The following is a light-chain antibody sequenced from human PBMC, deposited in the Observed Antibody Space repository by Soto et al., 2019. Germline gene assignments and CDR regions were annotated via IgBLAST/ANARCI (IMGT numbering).Light chain of an antibody. CDR2: GAS. V-gene: IGKV3-20*01. J-gene: IGKJ2*01. CDR3: QQYGSSPPYT. CDR1: HSVSSSY. Sequence: EIVLTQSPGTLSLSPGERATLSCRASHSVSSSYLAWYQQKPGQAPRLLIYGASSRATGIPDRYSGSGSGTDFTLTISRLEPEEFAVYYCQQYGSSPPYTFGQGTKLEIK.